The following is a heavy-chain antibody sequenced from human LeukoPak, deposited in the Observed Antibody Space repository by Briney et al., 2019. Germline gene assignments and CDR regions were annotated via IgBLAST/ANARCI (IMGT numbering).Heavy chain of an antibody. CDR1: GFTFNSYG. CDR3: GKGSSTSGCPDY. Sequence: GGSLRLSCAASGFTFNSYGMHWVRQAPGKGLDWVSFIRYDGSIKHYADSVKGRFTISRDNSKNTVSLQMNSLRPEDTAVYYCGKGSSTSGCPDYWGQGTLVTVSS. J-gene: IGHJ4*02. D-gene: IGHD6-19*01. V-gene: IGHV3-30*02. CDR2: IRYDGSIK.